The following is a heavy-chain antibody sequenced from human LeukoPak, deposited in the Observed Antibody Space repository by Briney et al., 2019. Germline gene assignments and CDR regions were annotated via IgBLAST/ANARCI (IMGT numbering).Heavy chain of an antibody. CDR3: AGYGESGYYFDY. CDR2: IYYSGRT. J-gene: IGHJ4*01. V-gene: IGHV4-59*01. Sequence: PSETLSLTCTVSGGSISSYYWSWIRQPPGKGLEWIGFIYYSGRTNYNPSLKSRVTISADASKNQFSLKLSSVTAADTAVYYCAGYGESGYYFDYWGHGTLVTVSS. CDR1: GGSISSYY. D-gene: IGHD4-17*01.